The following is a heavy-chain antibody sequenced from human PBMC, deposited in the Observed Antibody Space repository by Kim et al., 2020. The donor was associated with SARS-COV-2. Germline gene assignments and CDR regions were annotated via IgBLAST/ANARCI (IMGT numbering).Heavy chain of an antibody. J-gene: IGHJ6*02. D-gene: IGHD2-2*01. CDR3: ARPACSSTSCHLYYGMDV. CDR1: GGTFSSYA. V-gene: IGHV1-69*04. CDR2: IIPILGIA. Sequence: SVKVSCKASGGTFSSYAISWVRQAPGQGLEWMGRIIPILGIANYAQKFQGRVTITADKSTSTAYMELSSLRSEDTAVYYCARPACSSTSCHLYYGMDVWGQGTTVTVSS.